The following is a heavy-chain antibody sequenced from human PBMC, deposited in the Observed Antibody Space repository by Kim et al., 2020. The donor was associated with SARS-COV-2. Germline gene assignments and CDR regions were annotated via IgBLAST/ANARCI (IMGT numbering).Heavy chain of an antibody. J-gene: IGHJ4*02. CDR1: GYAFTGYY. Sequence: ASVKVSCKASGYAFTGYYIHWVRQGPGQGLEWMGRINPNDGGTSYAQKFQGRVTMTRDASITTAHMQLSGLRSDDTAVYYCASDSGSYGDFDYWGQGTLV. CDR2: INPNDGGT. D-gene: IGHD1-26*01. CDR3: ASDSGSYGDFDY. V-gene: IGHV1-2*06.